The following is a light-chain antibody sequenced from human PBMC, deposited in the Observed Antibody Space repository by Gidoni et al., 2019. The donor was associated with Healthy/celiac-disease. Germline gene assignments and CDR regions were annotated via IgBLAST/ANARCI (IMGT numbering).Light chain of an antibody. CDR2: GAS. Sequence: EIVMTQSPATRSVSPGERATLSCRASQSVSSNLAWYQQKPGQAPRLLIYGASTRATGIPARFSGSGSGTEFTLTISSLQSEDFAVYYCQQYNNWPPLLYTFGGGTKVEIK. CDR3: QQYNNWPPLLYT. CDR1: QSVSSN. J-gene: IGKJ4*01. V-gene: IGKV3D-15*01.